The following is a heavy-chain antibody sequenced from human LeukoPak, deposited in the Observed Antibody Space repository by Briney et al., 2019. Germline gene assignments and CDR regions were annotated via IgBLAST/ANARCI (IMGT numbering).Heavy chain of an antibody. J-gene: IGHJ4*02. CDR3: ARQDSIVVVPAAPFDY. D-gene: IGHD2-2*01. V-gene: IGHV4-34*01. CDR1: GGSFSGYY. CDR2: INHSGST. Sequence: SETLSLTCAVYGGSFSGYYWSWIRQPPGKGLEWIGEINHSGSTNYNPSLKSRVTISVGTSKNQFSLKLSSVTAADTAVYYCARQDSIVVVPAAPFDYWGQGTLVTVSS.